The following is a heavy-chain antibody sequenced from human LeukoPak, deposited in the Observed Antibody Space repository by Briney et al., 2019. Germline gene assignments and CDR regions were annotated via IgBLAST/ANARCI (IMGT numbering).Heavy chain of an antibody. CDR1: GFTVSSNH. D-gene: IGHD5-18*01. V-gene: IGHV3-66*01. J-gene: IGHJ4*02. Sequence: HSGGSLRLSCAASGFTVSSNHMSWVRQAPGKGLEWVSVIYSGGSTYYANSVKGRFTISRDNSKNTLFLQMNSLRAEDTAVYYCARLKDTATRYDYWGQGTPVTVSS. CDR2: IYSGGST. CDR3: ARLKDTATRYDY.